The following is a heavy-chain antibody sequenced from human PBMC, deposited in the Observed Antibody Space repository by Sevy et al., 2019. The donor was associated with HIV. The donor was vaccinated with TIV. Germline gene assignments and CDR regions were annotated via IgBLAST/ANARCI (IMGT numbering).Heavy chain of an antibody. Sequence: GGSLRLSCAASGFTFSSYAMHWVRQAPGKGLEWVAVISCDGSNKYYADSVKGRFTISRDNSKNTLYLQMNSLRAEDTAVYYCARDPSTYSSGWYRYYYYGMDVWGQGTTVTVSS. V-gene: IGHV3-30-3*01. D-gene: IGHD6-19*01. CDR2: ISCDGSNK. CDR3: ARDPSTYSSGWYRYYYYGMDV. CDR1: GFTFSSYA. J-gene: IGHJ6*02.